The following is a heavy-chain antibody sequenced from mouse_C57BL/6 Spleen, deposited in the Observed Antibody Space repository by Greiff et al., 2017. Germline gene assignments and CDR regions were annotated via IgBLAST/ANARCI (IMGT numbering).Heavy chain of an antibody. D-gene: IGHD1-1*01. V-gene: IGHV1-52*01. CDR1: GYSFTSYL. Sequence: VQLQQPGAELVRPGSSVKLSCKASGYSFTSYLMNWVKQSPIQGLEWIGNINPYDGETHYNQKFKDKATLTVDKSSSTAYMQLSSLTSEDSAVYYCARDYCGRSFAYWGQGTLVTVSA. J-gene: IGHJ3*01. CDR3: ARDYCGRSFAY. CDR2: INPYDGET.